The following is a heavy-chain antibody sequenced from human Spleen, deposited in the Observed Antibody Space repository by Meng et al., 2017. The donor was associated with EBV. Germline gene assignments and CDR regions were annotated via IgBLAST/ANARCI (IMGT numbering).Heavy chain of an antibody. Sequence: QLPVPEAGPGLVKPSETLSLTCTVSGGSISSGLYYWGWIRQPPGKGLEWIGTIYYTGNTYYSPSLKSRVTMSVDTSKNQFSLKLSSVIAADTAVYYCARDPYASGSYSDYWGQGTLVTVSS. CDR3: ARDPYASGSYSDY. D-gene: IGHD3-10*01. CDR2: IYYTGNT. CDR1: GGSISSGLYY. J-gene: IGHJ4*02. V-gene: IGHV4-39*07.